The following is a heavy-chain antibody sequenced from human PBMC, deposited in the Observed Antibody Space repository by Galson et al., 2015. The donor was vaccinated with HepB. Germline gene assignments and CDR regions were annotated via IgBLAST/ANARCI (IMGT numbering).Heavy chain of an antibody. CDR1: GYRLTELI. CDR2: LDPEEGET. V-gene: IGHV1-24*01. CDR3: TTDSRGGIYGGYDY. D-gene: IGHD3-3*01. J-gene: IGHJ4*02. Sequence: SVKVSCKGSGYRLTELIMHWVRQAPGKGLEWMGRLDPEEGETISAQEFQGRVTMTEDTSTDTAYMELSSLTAEDTAVYYCTTDSRGGIYGGYDYWGQGTLVTVSS.